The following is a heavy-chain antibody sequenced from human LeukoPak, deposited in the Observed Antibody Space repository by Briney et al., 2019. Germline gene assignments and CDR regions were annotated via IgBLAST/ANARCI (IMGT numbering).Heavy chain of an antibody. D-gene: IGHD3-22*01. J-gene: IGHJ4*02. V-gene: IGHV3-23*01. CDR1: AFTFSSYA. CDR3: ATEYYYDSSGYFVVG. CDR2: ISGSGGST. Sequence: GGSLRLSCAASAFTFSSYAMHWVRQAPGKGLEWVSAISGSGGSTYYADSVKGRFTISRDHSKNTLYLQMNSLRAEDTAVYYCATEYYYDSSGYFVVGWGQGTLVTVSS.